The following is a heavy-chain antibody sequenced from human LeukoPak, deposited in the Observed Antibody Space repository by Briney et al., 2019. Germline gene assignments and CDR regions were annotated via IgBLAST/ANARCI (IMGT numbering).Heavy chain of an antibody. D-gene: IGHD3-22*01. J-gene: IGHJ3*02. CDR3: ARQYYYDSSGYYYAFDI. Sequence: PSETLSLTCTVSGGSISSSSYSWGWIRQPPGKGLEWIGSIYYSGSTYYNPSLKSRVTISVDTSKNQFSLKLSSVTAADTAVYYCARQYYYDSSGYYYAFDIWGQGTMVTVSS. V-gene: IGHV4-39*01. CDR1: GGSISSSSYS. CDR2: IYYSGST.